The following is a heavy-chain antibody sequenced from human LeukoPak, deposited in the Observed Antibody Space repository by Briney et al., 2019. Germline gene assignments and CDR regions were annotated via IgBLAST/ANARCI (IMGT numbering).Heavy chain of an antibody. J-gene: IGHJ3*02. CDR2: INHSGST. V-gene: IGHV4-34*01. Sequence: PSETLSLTCAVYGGSFSGYYWSWVRQPPGKGLEWIGEINHSGSTNYNPSLKSRVTISVDTSKNQFSLKLSSVTAADTAVYYCARGKSSSWFFRGLMAFGIWGQGTMVTVSS. CDR3: ARGKSSSWFFRGLMAFGI. CDR1: GGSFSGYY. D-gene: IGHD6-13*01.